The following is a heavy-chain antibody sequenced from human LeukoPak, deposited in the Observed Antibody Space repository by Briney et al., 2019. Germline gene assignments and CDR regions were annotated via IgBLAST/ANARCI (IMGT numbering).Heavy chain of an antibody. CDR2: IYPGDSDT. V-gene: IGHV5-51*01. CDR3: ARRVVNNRNWYFNL. Sequence: GESLKISCKGSGYRFTSYWIGWVRQMPGKGLEWMGIIYPGDSDTRYSPSFQGQVTISADKSISTAYLQWSSLKASDTATYYCARRVVNNRNWYFNLWGRGTLVTVSS. D-gene: IGHD4-23*01. J-gene: IGHJ2*01. CDR1: GYRFTSYW.